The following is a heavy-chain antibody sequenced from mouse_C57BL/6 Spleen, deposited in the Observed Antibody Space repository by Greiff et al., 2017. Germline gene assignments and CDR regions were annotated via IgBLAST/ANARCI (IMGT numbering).Heavy chain of an antibody. J-gene: IGHJ4*01. V-gene: IGHV5-17*01. Sequence: VQLKESGGGLVKPGGSLKLSCAASGFTFSDYGMHWVRQAPEKGLEWVAYISSGSSTIYYADTVKGRFTTSRDNAKNTLFLQMTSLRSEDTAMYYCATMVTKGYYYAMDYWGQGTSVTVSS. CDR3: ATMVTKGYYYAMDY. D-gene: IGHD2-1*01. CDR2: ISSGSSTI. CDR1: GFTFSDYG.